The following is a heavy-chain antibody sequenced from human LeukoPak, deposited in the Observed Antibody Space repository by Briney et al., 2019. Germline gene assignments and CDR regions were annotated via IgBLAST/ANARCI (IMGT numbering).Heavy chain of an antibody. D-gene: IGHD3-10*01. CDR1: GFTFSDYY. CDR2: ITGSSSYT. V-gene: IGHV3-11*06. J-gene: IGHJ5*02. CDR3: ARDYFGSGGYYP. Sequence: GGSLRLSCAASGFTFSDYYMSWIRQAPGKGLEWISYITGSSSYTNYADSVKGRFTISRDNAKNTLYLQMNSLRAEDTAVYYCARDYFGSGGYYPWGQGTLVTVSS.